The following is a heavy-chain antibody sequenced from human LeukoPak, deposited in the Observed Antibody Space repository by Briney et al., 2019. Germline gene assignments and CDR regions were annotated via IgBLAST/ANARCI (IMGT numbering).Heavy chain of an antibody. CDR2: MNPNSGNT. CDR3: AREPQVLAARHPFDY. J-gene: IGHJ4*02. Sequence: GASVKVSCKASGYTFTSYGINWVRQATGQGLEWMGWMNPNSGNTGYAQKFQGRVTITRNTSISTAYMELSSLRSEDTAVYYCAREPQVLAARHPFDYWGQGTLVTVSS. D-gene: IGHD6-6*01. V-gene: IGHV1-8*03. CDR1: GYTFTSYG.